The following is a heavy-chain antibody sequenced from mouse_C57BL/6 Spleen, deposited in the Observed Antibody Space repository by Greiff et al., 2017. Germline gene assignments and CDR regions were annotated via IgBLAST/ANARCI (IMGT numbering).Heavy chain of an antibody. J-gene: IGHJ2*01. CDR2: IDPSDSYT. V-gene: IGHV1-69*01. CDR3: ARTSDGYYPYYFDY. D-gene: IGHD2-3*01. CDR1: GYTFTSYW. Sequence: VQLQQPGAELVMPGASVKLSCKASGYTFTSYWMHWVKQRPGQGLEWIGEIDPSDSYTNYNPKFKGKSTLTVDKSSSTAYMVLHSLTSEDSAVYFWARTSDGYYPYYFDYWGQGTTLTVSS.